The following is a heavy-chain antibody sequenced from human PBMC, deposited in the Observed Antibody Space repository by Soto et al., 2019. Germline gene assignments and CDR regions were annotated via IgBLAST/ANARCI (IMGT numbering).Heavy chain of an antibody. CDR1: GYTFSSYG. D-gene: IGHD1-26*01. CDR3: ARYGFTGISSGSFDY. Sequence: VQLVQYGAEVRKPGASVKVSCKASGYTFSSYGISWVRQAPGKGLEWMGWISAGKGDTNYAQKFQGRVSMTTDTSTSTAYMELRSLTSDDTAVYYCARYGFTGISSGSFDYWGQGTLVTVSS. J-gene: IGHJ4*02. V-gene: IGHV1-18*04. CDR2: ISAGKGDT.